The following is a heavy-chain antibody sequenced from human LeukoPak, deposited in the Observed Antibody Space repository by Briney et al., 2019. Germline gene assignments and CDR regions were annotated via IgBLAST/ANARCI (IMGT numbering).Heavy chain of an antibody. Sequence: GGSLRLSCAASTFTFSTYWMTWVRQAPGKGPEFVANINQDGSVKNYVDSVKGRFTISRDNAKNSLYLQMNSLRANDTAVYYCARDPGSSSFDYWGQGTLVTVSS. CDR3: ARDPGSSSFDY. J-gene: IGHJ4*02. D-gene: IGHD6-13*01. CDR2: INQDGSVK. V-gene: IGHV3-7*01. CDR1: TFTFSTYW.